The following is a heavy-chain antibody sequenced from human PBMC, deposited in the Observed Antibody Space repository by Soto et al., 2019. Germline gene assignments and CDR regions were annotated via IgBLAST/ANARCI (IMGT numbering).Heavy chain of an antibody. CDR2: IIPIFGTA. CDR3: ARPEQPTTVTTNYYDYGLDV. V-gene: IGHV1-69*01. J-gene: IGHJ6*02. D-gene: IGHD4-17*01. Sequence: QVQLVQSGAGVKKPGSSVKLSCKGSGGTFSSYSISWVRQAPGQGLEWIGGIIPIFGTANYAQKFQGRVTITADESTSTAYMELSRLRSEDTAVYYCARPEQPTTVTTNYYDYGLDVWGRGSTVTICS. CDR1: GGTFSSYS.